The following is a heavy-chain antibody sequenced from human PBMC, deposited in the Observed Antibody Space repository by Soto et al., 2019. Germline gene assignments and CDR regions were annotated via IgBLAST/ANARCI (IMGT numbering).Heavy chain of an antibody. D-gene: IGHD3-22*01. Sequence: PGGSLRLSCAASGFTFSDYYMSWIRQAPGKGLEWVSYISSSSSYTNYADSVKGRFTISRDNAKNSLYLQMNSLRAEDTAVYYCARAVPRLLLRDGVGFDYWGQGTLVTVSS. CDR1: GFTFSDYY. J-gene: IGHJ4*02. CDR2: ISSSSSYT. CDR3: ARAVPRLLLRDGVGFDY. V-gene: IGHV3-11*05.